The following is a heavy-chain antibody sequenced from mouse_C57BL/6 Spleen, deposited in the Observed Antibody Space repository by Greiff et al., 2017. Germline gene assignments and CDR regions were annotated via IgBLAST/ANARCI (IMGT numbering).Heavy chain of an antibody. J-gene: IGHJ2*01. Sequence: VQLQQSGPELVKPGASVKISCKASGYSFTSYYIHWVKQRPGQGLEWIGWIYPGSGNTKYNEKFKGKATLTADTSSSTAYMQLSSLTSEDSAVYYCARLDYYDYDFDYWGQGTTLTVSS. D-gene: IGHD2-4*01. CDR3: ARLDYYDYDFDY. CDR1: GYSFTSYY. V-gene: IGHV1-66*01. CDR2: IYPGSGNT.